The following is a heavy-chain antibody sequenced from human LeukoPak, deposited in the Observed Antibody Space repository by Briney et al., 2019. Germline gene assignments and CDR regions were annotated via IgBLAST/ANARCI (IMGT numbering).Heavy chain of an antibody. J-gene: IGHJ4*02. CDR2: IKQDGSEK. D-gene: IGHD6-19*01. CDR3: ARVALKYSSGSDFDY. Sequence: GGSLRLSCAASGFTFSSYWMSWVRQAPGKGLEWVANIKQDGSEKYYVDSVKGRFTISRDNAKNSLYLQMNSLRAEDTAVYYCARVALKYSSGSDFDYWGQGTLVTVSS. CDR1: GFTFSSYW. V-gene: IGHV3-7*04.